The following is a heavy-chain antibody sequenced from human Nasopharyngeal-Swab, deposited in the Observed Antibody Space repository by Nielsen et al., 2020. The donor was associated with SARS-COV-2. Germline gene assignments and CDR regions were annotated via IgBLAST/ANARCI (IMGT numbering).Heavy chain of an antibody. J-gene: IGHJ6*02. V-gene: IGHV1-46*01. Sequence: ASVKVSCKASGYTLVNYDLSWVRQAPGQGLEWMGIINPSGGSTSYAQKFQGRVTMTRDTSTSTVYMELSSLRSEDTAVYYCARSLNIVVVVAAKDYYYYGMDVWGQGTTVTVSS. CDR1: GYTLVNYD. D-gene: IGHD2-15*01. CDR2: INPSGGST. CDR3: ARSLNIVVVVAAKDYYYYGMDV.